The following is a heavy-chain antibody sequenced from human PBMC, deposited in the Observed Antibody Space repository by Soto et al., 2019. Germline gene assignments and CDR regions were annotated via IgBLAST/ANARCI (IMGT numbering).Heavy chain of an antibody. V-gene: IGHV1-69*13. J-gene: IGHJ1*01. D-gene: IGHD6-6*01. Sequence: GAPVKVSCKASGGTFSSYAISWVRQAPGQGLEWMGGIIPIFGTANYAQKFQGRVTITADESTSTAYMELSSLRSEDTAVYYCAADRSSYHAPIREHWGQGTMVTVSS. CDR3: AADRSSYHAPIREH. CDR2: IIPIFGTA. CDR1: GGTFSSYA.